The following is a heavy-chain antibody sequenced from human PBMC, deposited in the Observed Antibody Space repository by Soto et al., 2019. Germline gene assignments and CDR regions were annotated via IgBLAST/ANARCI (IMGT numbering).Heavy chain of an antibody. J-gene: IGHJ2*01. Sequence: PGGSLRLSCAASGFTVSNNYMSWVRQAPGKGLEWVASIHSDGSTYYAGSVKGRFTVSRDNSKNTLYLQMNSLRAEDTAVYYCARDVGYCSSTSCSNWYFDLWGRGTLVTVSS. CDR2: IHSDGST. CDR1: GFTVSNNY. V-gene: IGHV3-53*01. D-gene: IGHD2-2*01. CDR3: ARDVGYCSSTSCSNWYFDL.